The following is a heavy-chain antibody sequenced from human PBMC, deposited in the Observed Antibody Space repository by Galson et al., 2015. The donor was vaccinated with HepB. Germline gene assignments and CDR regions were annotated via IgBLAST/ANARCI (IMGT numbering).Heavy chain of an antibody. CDR2: IIPIFGTA. V-gene: IGHV1-69*13. CDR3: ARRGYYYDSSGYYFDY. Sequence: SVKVSCKASGGTFSSYAISWVRQAPGQGLEWMGGIIPIFGTANYAQKFQGRVTITADESTSTAYMELSSLRSEDTAVYYCARRGYYYDSSGYYFDYWGQGTLVTVSS. J-gene: IGHJ4*02. CDR1: GGTFSSYA. D-gene: IGHD3-22*01.